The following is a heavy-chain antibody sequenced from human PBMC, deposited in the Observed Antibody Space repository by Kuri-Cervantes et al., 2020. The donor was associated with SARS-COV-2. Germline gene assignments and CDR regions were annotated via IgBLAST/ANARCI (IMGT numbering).Heavy chain of an antibody. D-gene: IGHD3-22*01. CDR3: ARIGPYYYDSSGYIASYYYGMDV. J-gene: IGHJ6*02. CDR2: IIPIFGTA. Sequence: SVKVSCKAPGGTFSSYAISWVRQAPGQGLEWMGGIIPIFGTANYAQKFQGRATITADESTSTAYMELSSLRSEDTAVYYCARIGPYYYDSSGYIASYYYGMDVWGQGTTVTVSS. CDR1: GGTFSSYA. V-gene: IGHV1-69*13.